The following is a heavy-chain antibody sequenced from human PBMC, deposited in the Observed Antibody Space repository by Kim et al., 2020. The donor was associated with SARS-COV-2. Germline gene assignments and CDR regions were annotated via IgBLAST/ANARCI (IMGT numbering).Heavy chain of an antibody. D-gene: IGHD1-1*01. V-gene: IGHV4-31*02. J-gene: IGHJ4*02. CDR3: ARDDNMAIDY. Sequence: STYYTPSLKSRVTISVDTSKNQFSLKLSSVTAADTAVYYCARDDNMAIDYWGQGTLVSVSS. CDR2: ST.